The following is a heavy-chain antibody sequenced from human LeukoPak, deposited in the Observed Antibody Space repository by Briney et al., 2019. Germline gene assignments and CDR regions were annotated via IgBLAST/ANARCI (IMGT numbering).Heavy chain of an antibody. CDR1: GGSISSYY. Sequence: SQTLSLTCTVSGGSISSYYWSGIRQPPGKGLEWIGHIYYSGSTNYNPSLKSRVTISVDTSKNQFPLKLSSVTAADTAVYYCASRIAADAFDIWGQGTMVTVSS. CDR3: ASRIAADAFDI. CDR2: IYYSGST. V-gene: IGHV4-59*01. D-gene: IGHD6-13*01. J-gene: IGHJ3*02.